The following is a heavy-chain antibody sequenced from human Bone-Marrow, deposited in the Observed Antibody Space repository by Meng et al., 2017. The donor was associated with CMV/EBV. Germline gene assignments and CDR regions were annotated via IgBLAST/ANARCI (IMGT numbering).Heavy chain of an antibody. V-gene: IGHV3-30*02. D-gene: IGHD1-26*01. CDR1: RFIFSNYG. CDR2: IRCDGGNR. Sequence: GESLKISCVASRFIFSNYGMHWVRQAPGKGLEWVAYIRCDGGNRHYADSVVSRFTISRDNSKNTLSLQMNSLRAEDTAVYYCARAGSGGYFDYWGQGTLVTVSS. J-gene: IGHJ4*02. CDR3: ARAGSGGYFDY.